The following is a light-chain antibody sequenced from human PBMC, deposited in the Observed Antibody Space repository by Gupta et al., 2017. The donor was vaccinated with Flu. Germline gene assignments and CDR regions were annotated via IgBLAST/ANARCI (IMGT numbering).Light chain of an antibody. V-gene: IGLV1-47*01. CDR2: RNN. J-gene: IGLJ3*02. CDR3: AAWDDSLSVWV. Sequence: QSVLTQPPSASGTPGQRVTISCSGSSSNIGSNYVYWYQQLPGPAPKLLIYRNNQRPSGVPDQFSGSKSGTSASLAISVLRSEDEADYYCAAWDDSLSVWVFGGGTKLTVL. CDR1: SSNIGSNY.